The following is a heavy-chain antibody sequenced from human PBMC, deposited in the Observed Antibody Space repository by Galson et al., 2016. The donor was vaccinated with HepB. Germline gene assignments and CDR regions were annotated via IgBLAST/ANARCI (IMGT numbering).Heavy chain of an antibody. D-gene: IGHD6-13*01. CDR1: GFSFRRHA. J-gene: IGHJ4*02. CDR2: ISHDGNNK. CDR3: ARDRGRSSWYSNFDY. Sequence: SLRLSCAASGFSFRRHAMHWVRQAPGKGLEWVAVISHDGNNKYYADSVKGRFTISRDNSKNTLYVQMSSLRPEDTAVYYCARDRGRSSWYSNFDYWGQGTLVTVSS. V-gene: IGHV3-30-3*01.